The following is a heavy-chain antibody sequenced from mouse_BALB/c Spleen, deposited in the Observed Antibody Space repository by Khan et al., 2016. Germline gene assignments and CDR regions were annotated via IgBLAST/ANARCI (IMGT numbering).Heavy chain of an antibody. Sequence: EVQLLETGGGLVQPGGSRGLSCEGSGFTFSGFWMSWVRQTPGKTLEWIGDINSDGSAINYAPSIKGRFTISRDNDKSTLYLQMSNVRSEDTATYFCMRYDGYYWYFDVWGAGTTVTVSS. J-gene: IGHJ1*01. CDR3: MRYDGYYWYFDV. CDR1: GFTFSGFW. V-gene: IGHV11-2*02. D-gene: IGHD2-3*01. CDR2: INSDGSAI.